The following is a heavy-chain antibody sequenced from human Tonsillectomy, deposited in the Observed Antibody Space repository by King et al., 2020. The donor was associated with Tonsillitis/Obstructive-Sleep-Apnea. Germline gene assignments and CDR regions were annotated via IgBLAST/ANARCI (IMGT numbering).Heavy chain of an antibody. V-gene: IGHV3-74*02. CDR1: GFTFSSYW. Sequence: VQLVESGGGLVQPGGSLRLSCAASGFTFSSYWMHWVRQGPGKGLVWVSRINIDGSSRDYADSVEGRFTISGDNAKNTVYLQMESLRVDDTALYYCARGRDGDILGWFDPWGQGTLVTVSS. CDR3: ARGRDGDILGWFDP. J-gene: IGHJ5*02. CDR2: INIDGSSR. D-gene: IGHD5-12*01.